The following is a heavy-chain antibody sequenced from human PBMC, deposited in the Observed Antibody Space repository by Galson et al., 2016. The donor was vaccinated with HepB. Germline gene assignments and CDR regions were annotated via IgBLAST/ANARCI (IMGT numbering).Heavy chain of an antibody. CDR3: ARVMGQWLPYF. CDR2: TYPRESDT. J-gene: IGHJ4*02. Sequence: QSGAEVKKPGESLRISCMGSGYNFITYWISWVRQLPGKGLEWMGITYPRESDTRYSPSFHGQVTISADKSISTLYLHWSSLKASDTAMYYCARVMGQWLPYFWGQGTLVTVSS. D-gene: IGHD6-19*01. CDR1: GYNFITYW. V-gene: IGHV5-51*01.